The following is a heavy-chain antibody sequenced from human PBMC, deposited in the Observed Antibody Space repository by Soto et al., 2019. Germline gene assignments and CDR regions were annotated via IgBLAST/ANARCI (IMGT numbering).Heavy chain of an antibody. CDR3: ARGSSNWAYYFDF. Sequence: GGSLRLSCAASGFSFSTYPMHWVRQAPGKGLEWVAVISPDGTNKYYTDSVKGRFTISRDNSKNTLYVQMSSLRAEDTAVYYCARGSSNWAYYFDFWGQGTLVTVSS. J-gene: IGHJ4*02. CDR2: ISPDGTNK. V-gene: IGHV3-30-3*01. CDR1: GFSFSTYP. D-gene: IGHD6-13*01.